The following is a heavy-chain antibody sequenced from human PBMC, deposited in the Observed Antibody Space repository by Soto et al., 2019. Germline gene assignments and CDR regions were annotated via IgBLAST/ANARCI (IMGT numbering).Heavy chain of an antibody. J-gene: IGHJ4*02. D-gene: IGHD2-15*01. Sequence: VQLVQSGAEVKKPGASVKVSCKASGYTFTSYGISWVRQAPGQGLEWMGWISAYNGNTNYAQKLQARVTMTTDTSTSTAYMELRSLRSDDTAVYYCARGGWRDIVVVVAATPRQCYFDYWGQGTLVTVSS. CDR1: GYTFTSYG. CDR3: ARGGWRDIVVVVAATPRQCYFDY. CDR2: ISAYNGNT. V-gene: IGHV1-18*01.